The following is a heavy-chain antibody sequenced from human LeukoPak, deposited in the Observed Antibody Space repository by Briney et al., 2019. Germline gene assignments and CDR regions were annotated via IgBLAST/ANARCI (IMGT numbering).Heavy chain of an antibody. D-gene: IGHD5-24*01. CDR2: ITDSGGST. CDR3: AKGTYNFYFGY. J-gene: IGHJ4*02. V-gene: IGHV3-23*01. CDR1: GFTFSNHA. Sequence: GGSLRLSCAASGFTFSNHAMYWVRQAPGKGLEWVSAITDSGGSTYYTDSVKGGFTISRDNPRNTMYLQMNSLRAEDTAVCYCAKGTYNFYFGYWGQGTLVTVSS.